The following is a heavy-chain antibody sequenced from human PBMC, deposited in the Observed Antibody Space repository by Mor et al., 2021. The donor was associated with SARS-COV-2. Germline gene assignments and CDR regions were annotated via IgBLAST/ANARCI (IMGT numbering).Heavy chain of an antibody. V-gene: IGHV3-30-3*01. CDR2: ISYDGSNK. J-gene: IGHJ6*02. Sequence: SEAVISYDGSNKYYADSVKGRFTISRDNSKNTLYLQMNSLRAEDAAVYYCARGHEDFWSGYYTSYYYYYGMDVWGQ. CDR3: ARGHEDFWSGYYTSYYYYYGMDV. D-gene: IGHD3-3*01.